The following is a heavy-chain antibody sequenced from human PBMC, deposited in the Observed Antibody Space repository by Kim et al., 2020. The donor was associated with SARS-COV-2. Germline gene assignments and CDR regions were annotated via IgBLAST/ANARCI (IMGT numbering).Heavy chain of an antibody. J-gene: IGHJ5*02. D-gene: IGHD1-26*01. CDR2: IIPILGIA. CDR3: ARDNLGSYSSLGWFDP. Sequence: SVKVSCKASGGTFSSYTISWVRQAPGQGLEWMGRIIPILGIANYAQKFQGRVTITADKSTSTAYMELSSLRSEDTAVYYCARDNLGSYSSLGWFDPWGQGTLVTVSS. CDR1: GGTFSSYT. V-gene: IGHV1-69*04.